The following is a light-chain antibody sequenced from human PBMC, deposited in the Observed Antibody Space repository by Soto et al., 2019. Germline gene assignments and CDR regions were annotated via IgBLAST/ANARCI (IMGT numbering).Light chain of an antibody. J-gene: IGKJ5*01. V-gene: IGKV3-15*01. CDR3: QQYNNWPMT. CDR2: GAS. Sequence: EIGMWQSPATLSVSQGERATLSCRASQSVSSNLAWYQQKPGQAPRLLIYGASTGATGTPARFSGSGSGTEFTLTISSLQSEDFAVYYCQQYNNWPMTFGQGRLLEV. CDR1: QSVSSN.